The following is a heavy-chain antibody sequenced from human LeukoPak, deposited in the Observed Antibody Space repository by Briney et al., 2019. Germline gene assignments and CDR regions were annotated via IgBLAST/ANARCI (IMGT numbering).Heavy chain of an antibody. J-gene: IGHJ4*02. CDR3: ARDRNSGSYFDY. Sequence: GGSLRLSCAAPGFTFSSYAMHWVRQAPGKGLEYVSAISSNGGSTYYANSVKGRFTISRDNSKNTLYLQMGSLRAEDMAVYYCARDRNSGSYFDYWGQGTLVTVSS. V-gene: IGHV3-64*01. CDR2: ISSNGGST. CDR1: GFTFSSYA. D-gene: IGHD1-26*01.